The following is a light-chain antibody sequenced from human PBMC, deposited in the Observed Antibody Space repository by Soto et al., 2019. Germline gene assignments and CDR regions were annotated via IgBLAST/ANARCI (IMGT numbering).Light chain of an antibody. CDR3: QQYNSYSWT. CDR2: DAS. CDR1: QSISDW. J-gene: IGKJ1*01. V-gene: IGKV1-5*01. Sequence: DIQMTQSPSTLSASVGDRVTITCRASQSISDWLAWYQQKPGKAPKLLISDASSFQSGVPSRFSGSGSGTEFTLTISSLQPDDFATYYCQQYNSYSWTFGQGTKVEIK.